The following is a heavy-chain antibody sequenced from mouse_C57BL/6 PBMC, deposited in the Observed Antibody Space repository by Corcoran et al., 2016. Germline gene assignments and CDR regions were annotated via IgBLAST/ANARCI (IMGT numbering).Heavy chain of an antibody. D-gene: IGHD1-1*01. Sequence: EVQLQQSGPELVKPGASVKIPCKASGYTFTDYYMNWVKQSHGKSLEWIGDINPNNGGTSYNQKFKGKATLTVDKSSSTAYMELRSLTSEDSAVYYCARGGYYGGSYLYFDFWGTGTTVTVSS. CDR3: ARGGYYGGSYLYFDF. CDR1: GYTFTDYY. V-gene: IGHV1-26*01. CDR2: INPNNGGT. J-gene: IGHJ1*03.